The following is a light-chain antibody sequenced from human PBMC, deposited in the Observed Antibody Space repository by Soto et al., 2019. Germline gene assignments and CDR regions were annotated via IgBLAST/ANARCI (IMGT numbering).Light chain of an antibody. CDR3: KQYNNGGLF. CDR1: QSVTSY. V-gene: IGKV3D-15*01. CDR2: GSS. J-gene: IGKJ4*01. Sequence: EIVLTQSPATLSLSPGERATLSCRASQSVTSYLAWYQQKPGQAPRLLIYGSSTRATGIPATFSGSGSGERFPLTFSTLQSKDSAFYYCKQYNNGGLFLGGGTKVDIK.